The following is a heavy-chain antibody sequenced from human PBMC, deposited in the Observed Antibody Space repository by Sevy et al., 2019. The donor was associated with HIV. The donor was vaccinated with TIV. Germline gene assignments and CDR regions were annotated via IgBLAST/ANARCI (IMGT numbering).Heavy chain of an antibody. CDR1: GFTVSSNY. V-gene: IGHV3-11*04. CDR2: ISGTGNTI. CDR3: ARVPLYSDSHINDY. J-gene: IGHJ4*02. D-gene: IGHD3-22*01. Sequence: GGSLRLSCAASGFTVSSNYMSWVRQAPGKGLEWLSYISGTGNTIYYAGSVKGRFTISRDNAKNSLYLQMNSLRAEDTAVYYCARVPLYSDSHINDYWGQGTLVTVSS.